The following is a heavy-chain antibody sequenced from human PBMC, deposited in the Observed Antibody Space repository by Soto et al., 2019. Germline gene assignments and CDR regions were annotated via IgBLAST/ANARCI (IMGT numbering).Heavy chain of an antibody. J-gene: IGHJ5*02. Sequence: QVQLVESGGGVVQRGRSLRLSCAASGFTFSSYGMHWVRQAPGKGLEWVAVISYDGSNKYYADSVRGRFTISRDNSKNTLYLQMNSLRAEDTAVYYCAKDGGNYGGWFDPWGQGTLVTVSS. V-gene: IGHV3-30*18. CDR2: ISYDGSNK. CDR3: AKDGGNYGGWFDP. CDR1: GFTFSSYG. D-gene: IGHD4-4*01.